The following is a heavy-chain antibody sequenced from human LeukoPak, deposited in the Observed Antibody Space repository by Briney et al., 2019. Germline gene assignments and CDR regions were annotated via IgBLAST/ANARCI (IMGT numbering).Heavy chain of an antibody. D-gene: IGHD2-15*01. V-gene: IGHV4-4*07. J-gene: IGHJ4*02. CDR2: IYTSGST. CDR3: ARDSVAATPFDY. Sequence: SETLSLTCTVSGGSIRSYYWSWIRQPAGKGLEWIGRIYTSGSTNYNPSLKSRVTMSVDTSKNQFSLKLSSVTAADTAVYYCARDSVAATPFDYWGQGTLVTVSS. CDR1: GGSIRSYY.